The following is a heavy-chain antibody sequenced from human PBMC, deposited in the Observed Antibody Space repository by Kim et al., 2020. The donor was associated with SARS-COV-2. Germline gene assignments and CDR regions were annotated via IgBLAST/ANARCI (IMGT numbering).Heavy chain of an antibody. CDR3: ARRHSSGWNDY. CDR2: TNPIDGST. CDR1: GYTFTNYY. V-gene: IGHV1-46*01. Sequence: ASMKVSCKASGYTFTNYYIHWVRQAPGQGLEWMGITNPIDGSTSYVQKFQGRVTMTRDTSTSTVYMELSSLRSDDTAVYYCARRHSSGWNDYWGQGTLVTVAS. D-gene: IGHD6-19*01. J-gene: IGHJ4*02.